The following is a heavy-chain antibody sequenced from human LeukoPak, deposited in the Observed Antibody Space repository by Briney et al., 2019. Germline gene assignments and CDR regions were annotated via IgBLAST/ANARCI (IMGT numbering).Heavy chain of an antibody. Sequence: ASVKVSCKASGYTFTSYAMNWVRQAPGQGLEWMGWINTNTGNPTYAQGFTGRFVFSLDTSVSTAYLQISSLKAEDTAVYYCARDGSVAAADNWFDPWGQGTLVTVSS. J-gene: IGHJ5*02. CDR3: ARDGSVAAADNWFDP. CDR1: GYTFTSYA. CDR2: INTNTGNP. D-gene: IGHD6-13*01. V-gene: IGHV7-4-1*02.